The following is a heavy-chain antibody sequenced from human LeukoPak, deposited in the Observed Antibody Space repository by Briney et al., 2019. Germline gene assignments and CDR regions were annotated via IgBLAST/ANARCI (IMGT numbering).Heavy chain of an antibody. J-gene: IGHJ6*04. V-gene: IGHV3-7*01. Sequence: GGSLRLSCGASGFTFSSYWLYWVRQAPGKGLEWVATINQDGREKYYVDSVKGRFTISRDNAKSSLYLQMNSLRAEDTAVYYCAELGITMIGGVWGKGTTVTISS. D-gene: IGHD3-10*02. CDR2: INQDGREK. CDR1: GFTFSSYW. CDR3: AELGITMIGGV.